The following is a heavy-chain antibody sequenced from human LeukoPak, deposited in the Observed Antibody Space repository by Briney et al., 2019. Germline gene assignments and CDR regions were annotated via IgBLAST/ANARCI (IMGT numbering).Heavy chain of an antibody. J-gene: IGHJ4*02. CDR2: IYPGDSDT. CDR1: GYSFTSYW. Sequence: KISCKGSGYSFTSYWIGWVRQMPGKGLEWMGIIYPGDSDTRYSPSFQGQVTISADKSISTAYLQWSSLKASGTAMYYCARNHIVVVPGYFDYWGQGTLVTVSS. V-gene: IGHV5-51*01. D-gene: IGHD2-2*01. CDR3: ARNHIVVVPGYFDY.